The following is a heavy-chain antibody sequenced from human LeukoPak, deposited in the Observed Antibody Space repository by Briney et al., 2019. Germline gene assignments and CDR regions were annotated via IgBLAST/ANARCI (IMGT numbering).Heavy chain of an antibody. J-gene: IGHJ4*02. CDR1: GGSISSGGYS. CDR3: ASVGAGGYQLLSTGGTFDY. D-gene: IGHD2-2*01. CDR2: IYHSGST. V-gene: IGHV4-30-2*01. Sequence: SETLSLTCTVSGGSISSGGYSWSWIRQPPGKGLEWIGYIYHSGSTYYNPSLKSRVTISVDRSKNQFSLKLSSVTAADTAVFYCASVGAGGYQLLSTGGTFDYWGQGTLVTVSS.